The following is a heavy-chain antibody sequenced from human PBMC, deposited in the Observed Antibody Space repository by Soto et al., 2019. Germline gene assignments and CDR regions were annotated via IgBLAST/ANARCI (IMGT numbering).Heavy chain of an antibody. J-gene: IGHJ3*02. CDR1: GFTFSSYW. D-gene: IGHD2-2*02. CDR2: IKQDGSEK. CDR3: ARGGVVPAAIGAFDI. Sequence: GGSLRLSCAASGFTFSSYWMSWVRQAPGKGLEWVANIKQDGSEKYYVDSVKGRFTISRDNAKNSLYLQMNSLRAEDTAVYYCARGGVVPAAIGAFDIWGQGTMVTVSS. V-gene: IGHV3-7*01.